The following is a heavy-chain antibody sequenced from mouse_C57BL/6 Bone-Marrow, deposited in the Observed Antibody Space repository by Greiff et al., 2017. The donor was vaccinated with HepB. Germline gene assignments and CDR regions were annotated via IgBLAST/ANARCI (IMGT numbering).Heavy chain of an antibody. CDR3: ARDGYYVGNAMDY. Sequence: EVQLVESEGGLVQPGSSMKLSCTASGFTFSDYYMAWVRQVPEKGLEWVANINYDGSSTYYLDSLKSRFIISRDNAKNILYLQMSSLKSEDTATYYCARDGYYVGNAMDYWGQGTSVTVSS. D-gene: IGHD2-3*01. CDR1: GFTFSDYY. CDR2: INYDGSST. V-gene: IGHV5-16*01. J-gene: IGHJ4*01.